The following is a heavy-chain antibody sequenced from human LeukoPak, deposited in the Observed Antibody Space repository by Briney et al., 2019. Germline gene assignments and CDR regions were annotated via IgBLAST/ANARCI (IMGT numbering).Heavy chain of an antibody. CDR2: IYYSGST. D-gene: IGHD3-3*02. Sequence: SETLSLTCTVSGGSISSYYWSWIRQPPGKGLEWIGYIYYSGSTNYNPSLKSRVTISVDTSKNQFSLKLSPVTAADTAVYYCARLRGRIALYYFDYWGQGTLVTVSS. CDR1: GGSISSYY. J-gene: IGHJ4*02. V-gene: IGHV4-59*12. CDR3: ARLRGRIALYYFDY.